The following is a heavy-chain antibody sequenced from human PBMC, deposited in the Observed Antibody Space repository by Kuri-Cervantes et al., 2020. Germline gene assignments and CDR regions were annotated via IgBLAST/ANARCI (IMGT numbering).Heavy chain of an antibody. CDR3: ARDSRGRSNWFDP. V-gene: IGHV3-7*01. CDR1: GFTFSSYW. D-gene: IGHD3-16*01. CDR2: IKQDGSEK. J-gene: IGHJ5*02. Sequence: GGSLRLSCAASGFTFSSYWMSWVRQAPGKGLEWVANIKQDGSEKYYVDSVKGRFTISRDNAKNSLYLQMNSLRADDTAVYYCARDSRGRSNWFDPWGQGTLVTVSS.